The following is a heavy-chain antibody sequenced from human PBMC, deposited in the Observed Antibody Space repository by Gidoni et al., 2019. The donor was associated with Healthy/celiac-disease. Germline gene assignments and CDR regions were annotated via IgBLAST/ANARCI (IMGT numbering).Heavy chain of an antibody. CDR3: ARGDGGNSDYYYGMDV. D-gene: IGHD4-4*01. CDR1: GGSISSGSYY. CDR2: IYTSGST. Sequence: QVQLQESGPGLVKPSQTLSLTCTVPGGSISSGSYYWSWIRRPAGKGLEWIGRIYTSGSTNYNPSLKIRVTISVDRSKNQFSLNLSSVTAADTAGYYCARGDGGNSDYYYGMDVWGQGTTVTVSS. J-gene: IGHJ6*02. V-gene: IGHV4-61*02.